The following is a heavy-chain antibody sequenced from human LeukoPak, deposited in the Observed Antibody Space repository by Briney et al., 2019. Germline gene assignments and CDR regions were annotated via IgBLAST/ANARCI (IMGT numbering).Heavy chain of an antibody. V-gene: IGHV7-4-1*02. CDR1: GYTFTSYS. CDR3: ARDFPARDWFFDL. J-gene: IGHJ2*01. CDR2: INANTGNP. Sequence: ASVKVSCKASGYTFTSYSMNWVRQAPGQGLEYMGWINANTGNPTYAQGFTGRFVFSLDTSVSTAYLQISSLKAEDAAVYYCARDFPARDWFFDLWGRGTLVTVSS.